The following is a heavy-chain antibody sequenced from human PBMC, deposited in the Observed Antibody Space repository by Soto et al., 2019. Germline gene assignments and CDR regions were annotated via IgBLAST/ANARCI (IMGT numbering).Heavy chain of an antibody. V-gene: IGHV4-39*01. D-gene: IGHD1-26*01. J-gene: IGHJ4*02. CDR1: GGSISTPNYY. Sequence: QLQLQESGTGLVKPSETLSLTCTVSGGSISTPNYYWGWIRQPPGKGLEWIGSIHYRGSTYYNPSLKGRVTISADTSRTQFALRMTSGTAADTAVYYCARRYTGSYYDYWGQGTQVTVSS. CDR2: IHYRGST. CDR3: ARRYTGSYYDY.